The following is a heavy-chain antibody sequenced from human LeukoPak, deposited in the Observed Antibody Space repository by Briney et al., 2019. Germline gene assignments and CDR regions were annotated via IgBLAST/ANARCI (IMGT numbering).Heavy chain of an antibody. J-gene: IGHJ4*02. CDR2: INTDGSST. Sequence: GVSLRLSCAASGFTFSTSWMHWVRQAPGKGLVWVSRINTDGSSTSYADSVKGQFTISRDNSKNTLYLQMNSLRAEDTAVYYCATDYLGSVNYWGQGTLVT. D-gene: IGHD3-10*01. CDR3: ATDYLGSVNY. CDR1: GFTFSTSW. V-gene: IGHV3-74*01.